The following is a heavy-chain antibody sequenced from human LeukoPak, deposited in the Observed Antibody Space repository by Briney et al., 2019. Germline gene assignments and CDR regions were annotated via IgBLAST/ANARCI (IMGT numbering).Heavy chain of an antibody. CDR1: GGSISSSSCY. CDR3: ARVLEGSSGQHWYFDL. V-gene: IGHV4-39*01. Sequence: PSETLSLTCTVSGGSISSSSCYWGWIRQPPGKGLEWIGSIYYSGSTYYNPSLKSRVTISVDTSKNQFSLKLGSVTAADTAVYDCARVLEGSSGQHWYFDLWGRGTLVTVSS. CDR2: IYYSGST. D-gene: IGHD6-19*01. J-gene: IGHJ2*01.